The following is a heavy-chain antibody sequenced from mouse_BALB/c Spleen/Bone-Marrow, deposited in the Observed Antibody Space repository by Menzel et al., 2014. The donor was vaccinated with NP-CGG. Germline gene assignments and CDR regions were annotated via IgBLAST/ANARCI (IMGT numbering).Heavy chain of an antibody. CDR1: GYSFTAYT. V-gene: IGHV1-18*01. CDR3: ARWDWDGYAMDY. Sequence: EVQVVESGPELVKPGASTKISCKASGYSFTAYTMNWVKQSHGKNLEWIGLINPYNGGTSYNQKFKGKATLTVDKSSSTAYMELLSLTSEDSAVYYCARWDWDGYAMDYWGQGTSVTVSS. CDR2: INPYNGGT. J-gene: IGHJ4*01. D-gene: IGHD4-1*01.